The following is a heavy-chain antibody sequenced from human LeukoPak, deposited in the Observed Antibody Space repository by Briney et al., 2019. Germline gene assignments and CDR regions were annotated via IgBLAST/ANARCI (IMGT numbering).Heavy chain of an antibody. J-gene: IGHJ4*02. V-gene: IGHV4-34*01. CDR3: ARDDTSSGWYDYFDY. CDR2: INHSGST. D-gene: IGHD6-19*01. Sequence: SETLSLTCAVYGGSFSGYYWSWIRQPPGKGLEWSGEINHSGSTKYNPSLKSRVTISVDTSKKQFSLRLSSVTAADTAVYYCARDDTSSGWYDYFDYWGQGTLVTVSS. CDR1: GGSFSGYY.